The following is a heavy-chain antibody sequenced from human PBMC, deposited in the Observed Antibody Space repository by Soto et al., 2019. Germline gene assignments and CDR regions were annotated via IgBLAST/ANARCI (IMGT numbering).Heavy chain of an antibody. CDR3: ASPKIAFYNWFDP. Sequence: QLQLQESGPGLVRPSETLSLTCTVSGGSITSSSNYWGWIRQPPGKGLEWIGRIYYSGSTYYNPSLKSRVTISVDTSKNQFSLKLSSVTAADTAVYYCASPKIAFYNWFDPWGQGTLVTVSS. CDR2: IYYSGST. CDR1: GGSITSSSNY. J-gene: IGHJ5*02. D-gene: IGHD3-3*02. V-gene: IGHV4-39*01.